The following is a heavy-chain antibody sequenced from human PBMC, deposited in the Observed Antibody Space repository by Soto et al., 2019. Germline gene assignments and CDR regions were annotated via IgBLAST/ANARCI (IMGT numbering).Heavy chain of an antibody. V-gene: IGHV1-18*04. Sequence: ASVKVSCKASGYTFTSYGISWVRQAPGQGLEWVGWISAYNGNTNYVQKLQGRVTMTTDTSTSTAYMELRSLRSDDTAVYYCARGYCSGGSCRNYYYYGMDVWGQGTTVTVSS. J-gene: IGHJ6*02. CDR3: ARGYCSGGSCRNYYYYGMDV. CDR2: ISAYNGNT. D-gene: IGHD2-15*01. CDR1: GYTFTSYG.